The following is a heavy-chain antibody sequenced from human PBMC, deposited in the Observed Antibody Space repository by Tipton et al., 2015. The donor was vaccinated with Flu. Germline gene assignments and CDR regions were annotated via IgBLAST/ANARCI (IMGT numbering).Heavy chain of an antibody. CDR3: ARGSGRRLFGDYVWRGMDV. D-gene: IGHD4-17*01. V-gene: IGHV1-69-2*01. CDR1: GNSGNDDY. J-gene: IGHJ6*02. Sequence: QSGPEVKKPGATVKISCKVSGNSGNDDYIVWVKKGPGKGLEWMGFIDREEGETKYAGKFQGRLTITTDTSTDTVYMELSSLRSEDTAVFYCARGSGRRLFGDYVWRGMDVWGQGTKVSVSS. CDR2: IDREEGET.